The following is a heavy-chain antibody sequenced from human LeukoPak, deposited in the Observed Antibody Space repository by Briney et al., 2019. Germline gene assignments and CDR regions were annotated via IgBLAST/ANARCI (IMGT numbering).Heavy chain of an antibody. Sequence: SETLSLTCTVSGYSISSDYYWSWIRQPPGKELEWLGYIYYSGSTSYNPSLKSRLTISLDASKKQFSLKLNSVTAADTAVYYCARVRLTTNHFDYWGQGTPVTVSS. CDR3: ARVRLTTNHFDY. V-gene: IGHV4-61*01. CDR1: GYSISSDYY. D-gene: IGHD1/OR15-1a*01. CDR2: IYYSGST. J-gene: IGHJ4*02.